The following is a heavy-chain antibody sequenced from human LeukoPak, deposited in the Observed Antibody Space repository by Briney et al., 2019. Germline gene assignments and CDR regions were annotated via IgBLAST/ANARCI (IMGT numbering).Heavy chain of an antibody. J-gene: IGHJ5*02. D-gene: IGHD2-21*01. CDR1: GGPFRAFY. CDR2: FNHSGGT. CDR3: ARIQGEIVVMSAAMGP. V-gene: IGHV4-34*01. Sequence: SETLSLTCDVPGGPFRAFYWSWTRQPPGKGLGWIGEFNHSGGTNYSPSLKSRATISVDTARNQFSLRLTSVTAADTAVYYCARIQGEIVVMSAAMGPWGRGTLVIVSS.